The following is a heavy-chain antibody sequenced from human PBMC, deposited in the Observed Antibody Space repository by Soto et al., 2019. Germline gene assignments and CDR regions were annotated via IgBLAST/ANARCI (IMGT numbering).Heavy chain of an antibody. CDR2: IIPIRGIA. V-gene: IGHV1-69*02. J-gene: IGHJ4*02. Sequence: QVQLVQSGAEVKKPGSSVKVSCKASGGTFSSYTISWLRQAPGQGLEWMGRIIPIRGIANYAQKFQGRVTITADKSTSTAYMELSSLRSEDTAVYYCASAEDIVATLWGQGTLVTVSS. CDR1: GGTFSSYT. CDR3: ASAEDIVATL. D-gene: IGHD5-12*01.